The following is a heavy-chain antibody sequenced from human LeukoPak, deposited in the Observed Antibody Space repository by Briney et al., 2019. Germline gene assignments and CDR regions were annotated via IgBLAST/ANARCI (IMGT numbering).Heavy chain of an antibody. D-gene: IGHD2/OR15-2a*01. Sequence: SETLSLTCTVSGGSISSYYWSWIRQPPGKGLEWIGYIYYSGSTNYNPSLKSRVTISVDTSKNQFSLKLSSVTAADTAVYYCARSSMAQKVDYWGQGTLVTVSS. CDR3: ARSSMAQKVDY. J-gene: IGHJ4*02. V-gene: IGHV4-59*08. CDR2: IYYSGST. CDR1: GGSISSYY.